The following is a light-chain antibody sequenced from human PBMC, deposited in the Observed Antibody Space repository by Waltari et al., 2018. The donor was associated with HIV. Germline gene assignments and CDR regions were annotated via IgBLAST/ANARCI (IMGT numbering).Light chain of an antibody. J-gene: IGLJ3*02. CDR1: SSDVGGYHY. CDR3: CSYVGSSTWV. V-gene: IGLV2-23*02. CDR2: DVS. Sequence: QSALTQPASVSGSPGQSITISRTGTSSDVGGYHYVSWYQQHPGKAPKVMIYDVSKRPSGVSNRFSGSKSGNTASLTISGLQAEDEADYYCCSYVGSSTWVFGGGTKLTVL.